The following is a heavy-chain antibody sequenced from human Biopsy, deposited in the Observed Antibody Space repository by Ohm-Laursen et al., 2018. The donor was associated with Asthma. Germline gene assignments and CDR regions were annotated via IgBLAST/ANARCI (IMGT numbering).Heavy chain of an antibody. Sequence: PSETLSLTCTVSGGSMTPTSHYWDWIRQAPGKGLEWIGYISYGGKTSYNPSLKNRVTISRDTSKNQFSLRLTSVTAADTAVYFCARRITIFGVVQKDHGMDAWAKGPRSSSP. CDR3: ARRITIFGVVQKDHGMDA. CDR1: GGSMTPTSHY. D-gene: IGHD3-3*01. CDR2: ISYGGKT. J-gene: IGHJ6*02. V-gene: IGHV4-39*01.